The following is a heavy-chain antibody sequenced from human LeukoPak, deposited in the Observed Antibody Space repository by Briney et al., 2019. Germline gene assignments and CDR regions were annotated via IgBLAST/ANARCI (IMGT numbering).Heavy chain of an antibody. CDR1: GSTFSSYA. J-gene: IGHJ4*02. V-gene: IGHV1-69*13. CDR2: IIPIFGTA. CDR3: ARRAYSCSSTSCQLAHFDY. D-gene: IGHD2-2*01. Sequence: SVKVSCKASGSTFSSYAISWVRQAPVQGLEWMGGIIPIFGTANYAQKFQGRVTITADESTSTAYMELSSLRSEDTAVYYCARRAYSCSSTSCQLAHFDYWGQGTLVTVSS.